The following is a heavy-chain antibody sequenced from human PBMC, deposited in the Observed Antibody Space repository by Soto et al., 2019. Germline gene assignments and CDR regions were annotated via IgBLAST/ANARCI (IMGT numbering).Heavy chain of an antibody. V-gene: IGHV3-9*01. J-gene: IGHJ3*02. CDR3: IWGAQSPGAFDI. Sequence: SLRLSCAASGFTFDDYAMHWVRQAPGKGLEWVSGISWNSGSIGYADSVKGRFTISRDNAKNSLYLQMNSLRAEDTALYYCIWGAQSPGAFDIWGQGTMVTVSS. CDR1: GFTFDDYA. D-gene: IGHD1-26*01. CDR2: ISWNSGSI.